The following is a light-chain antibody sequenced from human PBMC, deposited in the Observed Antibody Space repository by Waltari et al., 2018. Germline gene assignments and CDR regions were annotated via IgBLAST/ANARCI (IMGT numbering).Light chain of an antibody. CDR3: SSYAGSSKGV. J-gene: IGLJ2*01. CDR2: AVS. V-gene: IGLV2-23*02. Sequence: QSPLTRPPSVSGSPGQSSTIPCPGPSSEVVDSKHFSWYQQHPGKAPKPMIYAVSKRPSGVSDRFSGSKSGDMASLTISGLQPEDEAEYFCSSYAGSSKGVFGGGTKVTVL. CDR1: SSEVVDSKH.